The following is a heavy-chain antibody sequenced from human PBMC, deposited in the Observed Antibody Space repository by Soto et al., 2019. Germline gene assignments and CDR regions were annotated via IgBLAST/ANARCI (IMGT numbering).Heavy chain of an antibody. CDR1: GYTFTTFG. CDR2: ISAYNGYT. CDR3: ATDGVRGYCSGGSCYTNY. Sequence: ASVKVSCKASGYTFTTFGISWVRQAPGQGLEWMGWISAYNGYTNYAQKLQGRVTMTTDTSTSTAYMELSSLRSEDTAVYYCATDGVRGYCSGGSCYTNYWGQGTLVTVYS. V-gene: IGHV1-18*01. J-gene: IGHJ4*02. D-gene: IGHD2-15*01.